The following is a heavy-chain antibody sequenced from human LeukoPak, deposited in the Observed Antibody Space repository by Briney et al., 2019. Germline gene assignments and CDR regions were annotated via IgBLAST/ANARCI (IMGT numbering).Heavy chain of an antibody. CDR1: GYTFTSYH. Sequence: ASVKVSCKASGYTFTSYHIDWVRQAPGQGPEWMGWMNAKSGHTGYAQNLEGRVTMTRDTSTNTAYMELRGLRSEDTAVYYCARGSYDILTGHTIGGYWGQGTLVTVSS. CDR2: MNAKSGHT. V-gene: IGHV1-8*01. D-gene: IGHD3-9*01. CDR3: ARGSYDILTGHTIGGY. J-gene: IGHJ4*02.